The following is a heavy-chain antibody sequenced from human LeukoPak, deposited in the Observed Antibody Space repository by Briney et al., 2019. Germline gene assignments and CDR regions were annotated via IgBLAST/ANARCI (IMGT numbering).Heavy chain of an antibody. J-gene: IGHJ6*04. Sequence: SQTLSLTCTVSGGSISSHYWSWIRQPPGKGLEWIGYIYYSGSTNYNPSLKSRVTISVDTSKNQFSLKLSSVTAADTAVYYCARGKDVWGKGTTVTVSS. CDR3: ARGKDV. CDR1: GGSISSHY. V-gene: IGHV4-59*11. CDR2: IYYSGST.